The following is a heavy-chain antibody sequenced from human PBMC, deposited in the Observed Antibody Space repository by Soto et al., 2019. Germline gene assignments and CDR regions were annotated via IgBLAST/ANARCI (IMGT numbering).Heavy chain of an antibody. V-gene: IGHV3-21*01. D-gene: IGHD6-13*01. CDR1: GFTFRRFT. J-gene: IGHJ5*02. CDR2: ISSNSACI. Sequence: LILSCAGSGFTFRRFTMHWVRQAPVKGLECVSTISSNSACIYYTDALRGRFTISRDNAKNSLHLQMNSLRAEDTSVYYCTRDASRDSSARGWFDPWGPGTLVTVSS. CDR3: TRDASRDSSARGWFDP.